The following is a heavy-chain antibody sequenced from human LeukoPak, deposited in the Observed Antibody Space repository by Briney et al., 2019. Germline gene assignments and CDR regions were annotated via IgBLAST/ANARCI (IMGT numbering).Heavy chain of an antibody. V-gene: IGHV4-34*01. CDR3: ATQTYCGGDCSSSDY. CDR2: INHSGST. Sequence: SETPSLTCAVYGGSFSGYYWSWIRQPPGKGLEWIGEINHSGSTNYNPSLKSRVTISVDTSKNQFSLKLSSVTAADTAVYYCATQTYCGGDCSSSDYWGQGTLVTVSS. J-gene: IGHJ4*02. CDR1: GGSFSGYY. D-gene: IGHD2-21*02.